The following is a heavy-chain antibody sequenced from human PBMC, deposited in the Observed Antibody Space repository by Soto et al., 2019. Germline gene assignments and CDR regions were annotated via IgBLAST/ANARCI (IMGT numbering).Heavy chain of an antibody. Sequence: LRLSCAASGFTFSSYGMHWVRQAPGKGLEWVAVIWYDGSNKYYAESVKGRFTISRDNSKNTLYLQMNNLRAEDTAVYYCARDSHVGRGWQLTADYWGQGTLVTV. D-gene: IGHD6-19*01. CDR3: ARDSHVGRGWQLTADY. CDR1: GFTFSSYG. V-gene: IGHV3-33*01. J-gene: IGHJ4*02. CDR2: IWYDGSNK.